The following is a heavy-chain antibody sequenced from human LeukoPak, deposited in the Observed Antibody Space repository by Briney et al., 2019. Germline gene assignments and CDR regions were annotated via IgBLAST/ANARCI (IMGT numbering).Heavy chain of an antibody. CDR2: ISYDGSNK. CDR1: GFTFSSYA. Sequence: GESLRLSCAASGFTFSSYAMHWVRQAPGKGLEWVAVISYDGSNKYYADSVKGRFTISRDNSKNTLYLQMNSLGAEDTAVYYCAKQIVGATRYFDYWGQGTLVTVSS. V-gene: IGHV3-30-3*01. D-gene: IGHD1-26*01. CDR3: AKQIVGATRYFDY. J-gene: IGHJ4*02.